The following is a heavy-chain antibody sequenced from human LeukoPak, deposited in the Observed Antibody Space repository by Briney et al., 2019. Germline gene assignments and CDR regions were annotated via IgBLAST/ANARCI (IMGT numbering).Heavy chain of an antibody. Sequence: SETLSLTCSVSDDSITMYYWTWIRQPPGKGLEWIGYVDHTGSTNFNPSLNGRVSISRDTSKNLFSLRLRSVTAADTAVYSCARGRVSSSTWYSTYYYYFYMDVWGKGTTVTVSS. V-gene: IGHV4-59*01. D-gene: IGHD4-11*01. CDR1: DDSITMYY. CDR2: VDHTGST. CDR3: ARGRVSSSTWYSTYYYYFYMDV. J-gene: IGHJ6*03.